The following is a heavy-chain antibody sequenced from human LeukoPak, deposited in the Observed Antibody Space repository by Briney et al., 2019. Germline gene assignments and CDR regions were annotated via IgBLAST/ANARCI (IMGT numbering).Heavy chain of an antibody. CDR3: ARRLRVIESFDY. D-gene: IGHD3-22*01. V-gene: IGHV4-39*01. CDR1: GGSISSSSYY. CDR2: IYYSGST. Sequence: KPSETLSLTCTVSGGSISSSSYYWGWIRQPPGKGLEWIGSIYYSGSTYYNPSLKSRVTISVDTSKNQFSLKLSSVTAADTAVYYCARRLRVIESFDYWGQGTLVTVSS. J-gene: IGHJ4*02.